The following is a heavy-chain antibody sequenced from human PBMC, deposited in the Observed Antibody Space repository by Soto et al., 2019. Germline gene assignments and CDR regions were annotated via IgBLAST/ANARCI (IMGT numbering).Heavy chain of an antibody. CDR1: VGSFTSNKW. V-gene: IGHV4-4*02. CDR3: ASRDPGTSVDY. D-gene: IGHD1-7*01. Sequence: PSETLSGTCAVSVGSFTSNKWWTCVRQPPGQGLEWIGEIYRTVSTNYNPSLKSRVTISLDKSENQFSLKVTSLTAADTAVYYCASRDPGTSVDYWGQGTLVSVSS. CDR2: IYRTVST. J-gene: IGHJ4*02.